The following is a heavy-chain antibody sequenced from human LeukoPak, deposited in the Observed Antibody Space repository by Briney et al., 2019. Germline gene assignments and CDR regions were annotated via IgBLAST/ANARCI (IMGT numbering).Heavy chain of an antibody. D-gene: IGHD3-22*01. V-gene: IGHV3-74*01. J-gene: IGHJ5*02. Sequence: GGCMRLSCAVSGFTFSSYWMHWVRQAPGKGLVWVSRINSHGSSTSYADSVKGRFTISREHAKNTLYLQMNSLRAEDAAVYHCARVRAPMIVEDNWFDPWGQGTLVTVSS. CDR3: ARVRAPMIVEDNWFDP. CDR2: INSHGSST. CDR1: GFTFSSYW.